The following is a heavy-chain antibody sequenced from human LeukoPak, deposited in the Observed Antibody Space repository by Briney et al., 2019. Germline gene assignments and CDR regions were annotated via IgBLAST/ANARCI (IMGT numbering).Heavy chain of an antibody. J-gene: IGHJ5*02. D-gene: IGHD2-15*01. CDR1: GYSISSGYY. CDR2: IYYSGST. Sequence: SETLSLTCTVSGYSISSGYYWSWIRQPPGKGLEWIGYIYYSGSTNYNPSLKSRVTISVDTSKNQFSLKLSSVTAADTAVYYCARGVSGAEGPWGQGTLVTVSS. CDR3: ARGVSGAEGP. V-gene: IGHV4-61*01.